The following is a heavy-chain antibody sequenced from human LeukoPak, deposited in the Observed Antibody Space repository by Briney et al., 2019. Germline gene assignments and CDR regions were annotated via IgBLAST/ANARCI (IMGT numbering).Heavy chain of an antibody. J-gene: IGHJ4*02. CDR3: ASRHSGYDSVRY. Sequence: PGGSLRLSCAASGFTFSSYAMSWVRQAPGKGLEWVSAISGSGGSTYYADSVKGRFTISGDNSKNTLYLQMNSLRAEDTAVYYCASRHSGYDSVRYWGQGTLVTVSS. V-gene: IGHV3-23*01. CDR2: ISGSGGST. CDR1: GFTFSSYA. D-gene: IGHD5-12*01.